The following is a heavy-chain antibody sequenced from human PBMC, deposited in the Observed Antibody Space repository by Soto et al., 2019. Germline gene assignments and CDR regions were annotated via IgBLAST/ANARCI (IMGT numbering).Heavy chain of an antibody. J-gene: IGHJ4*02. V-gene: IGHV1-18*01. CDR1: GYGFTTYG. D-gene: IGHD1-1*01. CDR3: ARGRYGDY. Sequence: QVHLVQSGAEVKKPGASVKVSCKGSGYGFTTYGITWVRQAPGQGLEWMAWISAHNGNTDYAQNLQGRVTVTRDTSPSTAYMELTSLRSDDTAVYYCARGRYGDYWGQGALVTVSS. CDR2: ISAHNGNT.